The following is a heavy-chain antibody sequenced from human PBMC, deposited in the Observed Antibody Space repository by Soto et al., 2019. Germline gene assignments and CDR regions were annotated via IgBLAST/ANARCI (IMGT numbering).Heavy chain of an antibody. CDR1: GGSISSGGYY. Sequence: SETLSLTCTVSGGSISSGGYYWSWIRQHPGKGLEWIGYIYYSGSTYYNPSLKSRVTISVDTSKNQFSLKLSSVTAADTAVYYCAREVTGTTRPTVPAADWGQGTLVTVSS. J-gene: IGHJ4*02. V-gene: IGHV4-31*03. D-gene: IGHD1-20*01. CDR2: IYYSGST. CDR3: AREVTGTTRPTVPAAD.